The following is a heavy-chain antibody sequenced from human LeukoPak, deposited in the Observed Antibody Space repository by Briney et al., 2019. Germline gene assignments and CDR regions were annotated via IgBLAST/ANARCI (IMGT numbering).Heavy chain of an antibody. CDR3: ARLTNPDY. D-gene: IGHD2-8*01. J-gene: IGHJ4*02. CDR1: GYSISSGYY. CDR2: IYHSGST. Sequence: SETLSLTCTVSGYSISSGYYWGWIRQPPGKGLEWIGSIYHSGSTYYNPSLKSRVTISVDTSKNQFSLKLSSVTAADTAVYYCARLTNPDYWGQGTLVTVSS. V-gene: IGHV4-38-2*02.